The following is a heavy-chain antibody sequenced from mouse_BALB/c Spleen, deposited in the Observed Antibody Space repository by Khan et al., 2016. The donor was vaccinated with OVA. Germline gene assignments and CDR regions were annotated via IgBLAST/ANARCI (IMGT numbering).Heavy chain of an antibody. CDR2: IYPGTDNT. Sequence: QVQLQQSGAELVRPGASVKLSCKTSGYIFTSYWIHWLKQRSGQGLEWIARIYPGTDNTYYNEKLKDKATLTADKSSSTSYMQLRSLKSKDSAVYFCSREEALYYIDYWGQGTTLTVAS. CDR3: SREEALYYIDY. J-gene: IGHJ2*01. D-gene: IGHD3-2*02. CDR1: GYIFTSYW. V-gene: IGHV1S132*01.